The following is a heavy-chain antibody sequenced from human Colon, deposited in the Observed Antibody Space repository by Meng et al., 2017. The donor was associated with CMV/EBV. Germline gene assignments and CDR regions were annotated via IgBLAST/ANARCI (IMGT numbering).Heavy chain of an antibody. CDR1: GFTFSSYN. J-gene: IGHJ4*02. D-gene: IGHD6-19*01. CDR2: ITISSSRI. V-gene: IGHV3-48*04. CDR3: ARESQGLVPTTYFDY. Sequence: GSLRLSCVVSGFTFSSYNMNWVRQAPGKGLEWVSYITISSSRIFYADSVKGRFTISRDNAKESLYLQISNLRAEDTAVYYCARESQGLVPTTYFDYWGRGTLVTVSS.